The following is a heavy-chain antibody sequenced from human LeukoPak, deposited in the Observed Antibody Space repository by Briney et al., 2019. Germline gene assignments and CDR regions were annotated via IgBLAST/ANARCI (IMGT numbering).Heavy chain of an antibody. CDR1: GYTFTSYG. J-gene: IGHJ6*02. CDR3: ASGYGGNSGWYYYYGVDV. CDR2: ISAYNGNT. Sequence: ASVKVYCKASGYTFTSYGISWVRQAPGQGLEWMGWISAYNGNTNYAQKLQGRVTMTTDTSTSTAYMELRSLRSDDTAVYYCASGYGGNSGWYYYYGVDVWGQGTTVTVSS. D-gene: IGHD4-23*01. V-gene: IGHV1-18*01.